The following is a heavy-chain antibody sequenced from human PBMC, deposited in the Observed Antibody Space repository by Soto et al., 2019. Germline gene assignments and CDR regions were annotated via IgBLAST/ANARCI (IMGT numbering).Heavy chain of an antibody. CDR2: IYPGDSDT. CDR3: ARSGYWYYYDSSGYSYGMDV. CDR1: GYSFTSYW. J-gene: IGHJ6*02. Sequence: GESLKISCKGSGYSFTSYWIAWVRQLPGKDLEGMGIIYPGDSDTRYSPSFQGQVTISADKSISTAYLQWSSLKASDTAMYYCARSGYWYYYDSSGYSYGMDVWGQGTTVTVSS. D-gene: IGHD3-22*01. V-gene: IGHV5-51*01.